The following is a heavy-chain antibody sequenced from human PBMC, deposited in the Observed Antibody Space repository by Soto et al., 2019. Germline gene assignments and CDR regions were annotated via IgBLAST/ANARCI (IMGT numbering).Heavy chain of an antibody. CDR2: IYHSGAT. CDR3: ARAGLALAFDS. CDR1: GDSMNNNNW. J-gene: IGHJ5*01. Sequence: QVQLQESGPGLVKPSGTLSLTCAVSGDSMNNNNWWSWVRQSPRKGLEWIAEIYHSGATNYNPSLQSRVTISIDKSEKQFSLKLNSVTAAATAVYYCARAGLALAFDSWGQGALVTVSS. D-gene: IGHD6-19*01. V-gene: IGHV4-4*02.